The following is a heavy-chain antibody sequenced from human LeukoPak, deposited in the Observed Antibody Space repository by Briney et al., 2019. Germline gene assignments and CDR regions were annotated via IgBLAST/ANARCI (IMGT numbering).Heavy chain of an antibody. J-gene: IGHJ5*02. D-gene: IGHD2-15*01. V-gene: IGHV3-23*01. CDR1: GFTFSSYA. CDR2: ISGSGGST. CDR3: AKDGYCSGGSCYEATNWFDP. Sequence: GGSLRLSCAASGFTFSSYAMSWVRQAPGKGLEWVSAISGSGGSTYYADSVKGRFTISRDNSKNTLYLQMNSLRAEDTAVYYCAKDGYCSGGSCYEATNWFDPWGQGTLVTASS.